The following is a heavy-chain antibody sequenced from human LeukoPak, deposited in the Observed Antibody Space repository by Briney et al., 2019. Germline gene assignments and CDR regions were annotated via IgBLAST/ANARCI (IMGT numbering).Heavy chain of an antibody. CDR1: GGSISSYY. V-gene: IGHV4-59*01. CDR2: IYYSGRT. Sequence: PSETLSLTCTVPGGSISSYYWSSIRQPPGKGLEWIGYIYYSGRTNYNPSLKSRVTISVDTSKSQFSLKLSSVTAADTAVYYCARALSNYYGSGSSYKGAYYYYMDVWGKGTTVTVSS. J-gene: IGHJ6*03. CDR3: ARALSNYYGSGSSYKGAYYYYMDV. D-gene: IGHD3-10*01.